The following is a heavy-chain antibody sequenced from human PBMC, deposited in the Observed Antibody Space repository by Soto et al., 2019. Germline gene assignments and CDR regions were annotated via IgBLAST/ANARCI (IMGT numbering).Heavy chain of an antibody. J-gene: IGHJ3*02. Sequence: GASVKVSCKASGYTFTSYGISWVRQAPGQGLEWMGWISAYNGNTNYAQKLPGRVTMTTDKSTSTAYMELRSLRSDDTAVYYCARGDDSSGYYFDAFDIWGQGTMVTVSS. CDR1: GYTFTSYG. CDR2: ISAYNGNT. V-gene: IGHV1-18*04. CDR3: ARGDDSSGYYFDAFDI. D-gene: IGHD3-22*01.